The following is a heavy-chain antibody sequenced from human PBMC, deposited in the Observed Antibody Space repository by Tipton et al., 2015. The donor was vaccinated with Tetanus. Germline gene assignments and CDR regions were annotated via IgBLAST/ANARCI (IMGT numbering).Heavy chain of an antibody. D-gene: IGHD4-11*01. V-gene: IGHV4-4*02. CDR1: GGPITSSHW. CDR2: VYDSGDT. J-gene: IGHJ4*02. Sequence: TLSLTCAVSGGPITSSHWWSWVRQPPGKGLEWIGEVYDSGDTGYNPSLRSRVTMSVDKSNDGFSLELRFVTAADTAVYYCAGYSPGREYTFDYWGQGTLVTVSS. CDR3: AGYSPGREYTFDY.